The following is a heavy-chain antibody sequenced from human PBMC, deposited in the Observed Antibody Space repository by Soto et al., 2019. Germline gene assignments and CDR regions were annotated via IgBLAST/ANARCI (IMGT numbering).Heavy chain of an antibody. J-gene: IGHJ4*02. CDR3: VRGGGFCGGDCYKGGVDY. D-gene: IGHD2-21*02. CDR2: ISYDGSNK. V-gene: IGHV3-30-3*01. CDR1: GFTFSPYT. Sequence: QVQLVESGGGVVQPGRSLGLSCAVSGFTFSPYTMHWVRQAPGKGLEWVAVISYDGSNKYYADSVKGRFTISRDNSKNTLYLQMNSLRAEDTAVYYCVRGGGFCGGDCYKGGVDYWGQGTLVTVSS.